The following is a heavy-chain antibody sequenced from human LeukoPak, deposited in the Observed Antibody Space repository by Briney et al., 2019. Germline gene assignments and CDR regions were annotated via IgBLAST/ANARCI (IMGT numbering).Heavy chain of an antibody. CDR2: IKQDGSEK. Sequence: GGSLRLSCAASGFTFSSYWMSWVRQAPGKGLELVANIKQDGSEKYYVDSVKGRFTISRDNAKNSLYLQMNSLRAEDTAVYYCAISRIVVVPAAHEDYWGQGTLVTVSS. J-gene: IGHJ4*02. D-gene: IGHD2-2*01. V-gene: IGHV3-7*01. CDR1: GFTFSSYW. CDR3: AISRIVVVPAAHEDY.